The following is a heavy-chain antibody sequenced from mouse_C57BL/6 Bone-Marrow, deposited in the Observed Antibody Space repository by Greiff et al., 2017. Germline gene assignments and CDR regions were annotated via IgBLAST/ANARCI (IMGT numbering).Heavy chain of an antibody. Sequence: VQLVESGAELVRPGASVKLSCKASGYTFTDYYINWVKQRPGQGLEWIARIYPGSGNTYYNEKFKGKATLTAEKSSSTAYMQLSSLTAEDSAVYFCARPGRGAWFAYWGQGTLVTVSA. J-gene: IGHJ3*01. D-gene: IGHD4-1*01. V-gene: IGHV1-76*01. CDR3: ARPGRGAWFAY. CDR1: GYTFTDYY. CDR2: IYPGSGNT.